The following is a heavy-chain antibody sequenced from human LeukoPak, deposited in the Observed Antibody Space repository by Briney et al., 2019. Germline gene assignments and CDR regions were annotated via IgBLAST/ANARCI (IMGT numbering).Heavy chain of an antibody. J-gene: IGHJ5*02. D-gene: IGHD3-9*01. CDR2: ISSSSSTI. Sequence: GGSLRLSCAASGFTFSSYSMNWVRQAPGKGLEWVSYISSSSSTIYYADSVKGRFTISRDNAKNSLYLQMNSLRAEDTAVYYCARALRYFDWLSTSPEYNWLDPWGQGTLVTFSS. V-gene: IGHV3-48*01. CDR1: GFTFSSYS. CDR3: ARALRYFDWLSTSPEYNWLDP.